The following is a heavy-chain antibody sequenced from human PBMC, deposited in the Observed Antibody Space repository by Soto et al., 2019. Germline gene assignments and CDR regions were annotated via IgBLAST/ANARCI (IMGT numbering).Heavy chain of an antibody. V-gene: IGHV3-21*01. Sequence: SLRLSCAASGFTFSSYSMNWVRQAPGKGLEWVSSISSSNSYIYYADSVKGRFTISRDNAKNTLYLQMNSLGAEDTAVYYCARDFVVGGPTINYYYGMDVWGQGTTVTVSS. J-gene: IGHJ6*02. D-gene: IGHD1-26*01. CDR1: GFTFSSYS. CDR2: ISSSNSYI. CDR3: ARDFVVGGPTINYYYGMDV.